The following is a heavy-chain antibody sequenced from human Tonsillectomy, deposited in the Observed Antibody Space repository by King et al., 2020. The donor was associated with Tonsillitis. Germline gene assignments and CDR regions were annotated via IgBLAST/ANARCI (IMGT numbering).Heavy chain of an antibody. V-gene: IGHV3-21*01. Sequence: VQLVESGGGLVKPGGSLRLSCAASGFTFSSYSMNWVRQAPGKGLEWVSSISSSSSYIYYADSVKGRFTISRDNAKNSLYLQMNSLRAEDTAVYYCARDGLGFDYFDSWGQGTLVTVSS. CDR1: GFTFSSYS. CDR2: ISSSSSYI. CDR3: ARDGLGFDYFDS. D-gene: IGHD3-10*01. J-gene: IGHJ4*02.